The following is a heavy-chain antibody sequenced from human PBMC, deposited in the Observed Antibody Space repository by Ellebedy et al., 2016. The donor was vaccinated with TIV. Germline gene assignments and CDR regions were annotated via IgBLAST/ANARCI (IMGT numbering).Heavy chain of an antibody. V-gene: IGHV3-7*01. CDR3: ARDASGYDS. CDR2: IKEDGSAP. Sequence: GESLKISCDASGFTFSDYWLSWVRQARGRGLEWVANIKEDGSAPYYVDSVKGRFTISRDNAKKSLYLQMNRLRAEDTAVYYWARDASGYDSWGQGTLVTVSS. J-gene: IGHJ4*02. D-gene: IGHD6-13*01. CDR1: GFTFSDYW.